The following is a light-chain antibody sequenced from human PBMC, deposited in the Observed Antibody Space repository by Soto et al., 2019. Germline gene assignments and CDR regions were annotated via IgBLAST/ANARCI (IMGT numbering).Light chain of an antibody. Sequence: EVLLTQSPVTLSLSPGERATLSCRASQSVSGYLSWCQQKPGHAPRLLMFDPTNRATGVPPRFSGSGSGTDFTLTISSVEPEDFAVYYCQQRDSGPPYNFGQGTRLQLK. CDR1: QSVSGY. V-gene: IGKV3-11*01. CDR2: DPT. CDR3: QQRDSGPPYN. J-gene: IGKJ2*01.